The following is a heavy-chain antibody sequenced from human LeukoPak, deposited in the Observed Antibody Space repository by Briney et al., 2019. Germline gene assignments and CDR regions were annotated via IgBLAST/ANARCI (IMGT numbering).Heavy chain of an antibody. V-gene: IGHV3-30*03. CDR3: ARDRAWNYFDY. CDR2: ISNDGSRK. Sequence: GGXXRLSCAPSXFXFXXXXXHXVXQXXXXXXXXVAIISNDGSRKYYVHSVEGRFIISRDNSKNTLYLQMDSLRAEDTAVYYCARDRAWNYFDYWGQGTLVTVSS. CDR1: XFXFXXXX. J-gene: IGHJ4*02. D-gene: IGHD3-3*01.